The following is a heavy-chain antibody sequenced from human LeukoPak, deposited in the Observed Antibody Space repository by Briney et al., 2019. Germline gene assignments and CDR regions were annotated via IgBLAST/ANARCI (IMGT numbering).Heavy chain of an antibody. J-gene: IGHJ6*03. CDR2: IYYSGST. V-gene: IGHV4-59*01. CDR3: ARAPSPYYMDV. CDR1: GGSISSYY. Sequence: SETLSLTCTVSGGSISSYYWSWIRQPPGKGLEWIGYIYYSGSTNYNPSLKSRVTISVDTSKNQFSLRVRSVTAADTAVYYCARAPSPYYMDVWGKGTTVTVSS.